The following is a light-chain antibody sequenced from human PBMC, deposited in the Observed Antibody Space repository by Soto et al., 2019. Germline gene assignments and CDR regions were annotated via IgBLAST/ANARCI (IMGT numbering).Light chain of an antibody. CDR1: QSVSSNY. CDR3: QQYASSRT. V-gene: IGKV3-20*01. CDR2: VAS. Sequence: EIVLTQSPGTRSLSPGERATLSCRASQSVSSNYLAWYQQKPGQAPRLLFYVASSRATGIPDRFSGSGSGTDFTLTISRLEPEDFAVYYCQQYASSRTFGQGTKVDIK. J-gene: IGKJ1*01.